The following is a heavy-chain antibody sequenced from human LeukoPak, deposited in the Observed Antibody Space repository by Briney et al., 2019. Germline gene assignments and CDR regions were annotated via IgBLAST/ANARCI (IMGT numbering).Heavy chain of an antibody. CDR1: GGSISSYY. CDR2: IYTSGST. D-gene: IGHD4-11*01. V-gene: IGHV4-4*07. CDR3: ARERDPLTTGDYFDY. Sequence: PSETLSLTCTVSGGSISSYYWSWIRQPAGKGLEWIGRIYTSGSTNYNPSLKSRVTMSVDTSKNQFSLKLSSATAADAAVYYCARERDPLTTGDYFDYWGQGTLVTVSS. J-gene: IGHJ4*02.